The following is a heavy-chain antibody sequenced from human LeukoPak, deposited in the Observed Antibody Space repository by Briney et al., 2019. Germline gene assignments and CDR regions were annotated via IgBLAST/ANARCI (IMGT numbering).Heavy chain of an antibody. V-gene: IGHV4-39*07. J-gene: IGHJ6*02. CDR2: IYYSGST. CDR3: AREASWPPDYYYGMDV. CDR1: GGSISSSSYY. Sequence: PSETLSLTCTVSGGSISSSSYYWGWIRQPPGKGLEWIGSIYYSGSTYYNPSLKSRVTISVDTSKNQFSLKLSSVTAADTAVYYCAREASWPPDYYYGMDVWGQGTTVTVSS.